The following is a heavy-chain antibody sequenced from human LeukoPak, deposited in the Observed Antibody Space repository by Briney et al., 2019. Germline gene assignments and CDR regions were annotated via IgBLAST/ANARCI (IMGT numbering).Heavy chain of an antibody. CDR1: GFTFSYYA. D-gene: IGHD5-12*01. CDR2: ISYDGSNK. Sequence: GGSLRLSCAASGFTFSYYAMHWVRQAPGKGLEWVAVISYDGSNKYYADSVKGRFTISRDNSKNTMYLQMNNLRTEDTAVYYCARPRYSGYAKESGDYGMDVWGQGTTVTVS. V-gene: IGHV3-30-3*01. CDR3: ARPRYSGYAKESGDYGMDV. J-gene: IGHJ6*02.